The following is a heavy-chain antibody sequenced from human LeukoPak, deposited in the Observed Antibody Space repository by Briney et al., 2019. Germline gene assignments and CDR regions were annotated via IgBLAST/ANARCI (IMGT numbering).Heavy chain of an antibody. J-gene: IGHJ4*02. D-gene: IGHD3-22*01. V-gene: IGHV1-8*01. CDR3: ARGDYDTKGGASDY. Sequence: ASVKVSCKASGYTFTSYDINWVRQAPGQGLEWMGWMNPNSGNTGYAQKFQGRVTMTRNTSISTAYMELSSLRSEDTAVYYCARGDYDTKGGASDYWGQGTLVTVSS. CDR2: MNPNSGNT. CDR1: GYTFTSYD.